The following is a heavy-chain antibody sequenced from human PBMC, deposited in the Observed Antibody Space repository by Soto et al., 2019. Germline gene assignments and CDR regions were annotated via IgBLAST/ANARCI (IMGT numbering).Heavy chain of an antibody. Sequence: EVQLVESGGGLVQPGRSLRLSCAASGFTFDDYAMHWVRQAPGKGLEWVSGISWNSGSIGYADSVKGRFTISRDNAKNSLYLKMNSLRAEDTALYYCEKDILSSTSCYETWGQGTMVTVSS. D-gene: IGHD2-2*01. CDR1: GFTFDDYA. J-gene: IGHJ3*01. CDR3: EKDILSSTSCYET. V-gene: IGHV3-9*01. CDR2: ISWNSGSI.